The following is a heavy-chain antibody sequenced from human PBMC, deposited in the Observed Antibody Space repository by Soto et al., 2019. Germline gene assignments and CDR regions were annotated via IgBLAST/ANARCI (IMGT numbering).Heavy chain of an antibody. V-gene: IGHV3-21*01. CDR1: GFTFSSYT. CDR2: ISSSSTYI. CDR3: ARDRLMGSGPWVY. J-gene: IGHJ4*02. Sequence: GGSLRLSCAASGFTFSSYTMNWVRQAPGKGLEWVSAISSSSTYIYYADSVKGRFTISRDNAKNSLYLQMNSLRAEDTAVYYCARDRLMGSGPWVYWGQGTLVTVSS. D-gene: IGHD6-19*01.